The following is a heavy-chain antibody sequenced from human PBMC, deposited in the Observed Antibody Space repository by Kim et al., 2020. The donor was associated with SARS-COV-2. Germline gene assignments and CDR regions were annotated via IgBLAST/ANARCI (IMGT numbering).Heavy chain of an antibody. CDR2: INHSGST. V-gene: IGHV4-34*01. J-gene: IGHJ3*02. Sequence: SETLSLTCAVYGGSFSGYYWSWIRQPPGKGLEWIGEINHSGSTNYNPSLKSRVTISVDTSKNQFSLKLSSVTAADTAVYYCARGRVEDAFDIWGQGTMVTVSS. CDR3: ARGRVEDAFDI. D-gene: IGHD2-2*01. CDR1: GGSFSGYY.